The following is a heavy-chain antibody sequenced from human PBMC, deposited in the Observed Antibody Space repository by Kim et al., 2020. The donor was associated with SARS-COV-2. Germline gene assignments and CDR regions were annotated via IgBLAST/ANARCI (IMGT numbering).Heavy chain of an antibody. CDR3: ARKVATIWGDYYYYGMDV. D-gene: IGHD5-12*01. Sequence: KSRVTISVDTSKNQFSLKLSSVTAADTAVYYCARKVATIWGDYYYYGMDVWGQGTTVTVSS. J-gene: IGHJ6*02. V-gene: IGHV4-59*01.